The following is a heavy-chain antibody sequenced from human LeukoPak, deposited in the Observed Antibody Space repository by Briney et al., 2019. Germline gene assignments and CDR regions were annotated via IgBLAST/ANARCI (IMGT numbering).Heavy chain of an antibody. J-gene: IGHJ4*02. V-gene: IGHV4-30-4*08. CDR3: ARGGPIAVYYYFDY. CDR2: IYYSGST. D-gene: IGHD6-19*01. CDR1: GGSISSGDYY. Sequence: SETLSLTCTVSGGSISSGDYYWSWIRQPPGKGLEWIGYIYYSGSTYYNPSLKSRVTISVDTSKNQFSLKLSSVTAADTAVYYCARGGPIAVYYYFDYWGQGTLVTVSS.